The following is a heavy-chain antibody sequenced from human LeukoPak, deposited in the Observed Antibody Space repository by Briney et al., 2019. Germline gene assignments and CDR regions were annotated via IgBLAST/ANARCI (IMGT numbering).Heavy chain of an antibody. V-gene: IGHV3-23*01. CDR1: GFTFSSYW. D-gene: IGHD3-3*01. J-gene: IGHJ4*02. Sequence: GGSLRLSCAASGFTFSSYWMSWVRQAPGKGLEWVSAISGSGGSTYYADSVEGRFTISRDNSKNTLYLQMNSLRAEDTAVYYCAKDEDFWSGYSREYYFDYWGQGTLVTVSS. CDR3: AKDEDFWSGYSREYYFDY. CDR2: ISGSGGST.